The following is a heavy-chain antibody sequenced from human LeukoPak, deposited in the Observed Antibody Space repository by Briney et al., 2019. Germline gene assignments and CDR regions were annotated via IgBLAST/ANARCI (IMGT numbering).Heavy chain of an antibody. D-gene: IGHD2-15*01. CDR1: GYSISSGYY. J-gene: IGHJ3*01. V-gene: IGHV4-38-2*01. Sequence: SETLSLTCAVSGYSISSGYYWGWIRQPPGRGLEWFGSIYYSGTTYYNPSLRSRVTTSVDTSKNQVSPKLSSVTAADTAVYYCARHATPGVSSAFDLWGRGTMITVSS. CDR2: IYYSGTT. CDR3: ARHATPGVSSAFDL.